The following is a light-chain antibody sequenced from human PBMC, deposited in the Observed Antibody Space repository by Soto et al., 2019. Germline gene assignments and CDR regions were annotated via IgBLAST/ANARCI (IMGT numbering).Light chain of an antibody. CDR1: QSVSTQ. Sequence: EIVMTQSPATLSVSPGERATLSCRASQSVSTQLAWYQHKPGQAPRLLIYDASTRATGIPARFSGSGSGTEFTLTISSPQSGDFAVYYCQQYDNWPPLTFGGGTKVEIK. CDR3: QQYDNWPPLT. V-gene: IGKV3-15*01. J-gene: IGKJ4*01. CDR2: DAS.